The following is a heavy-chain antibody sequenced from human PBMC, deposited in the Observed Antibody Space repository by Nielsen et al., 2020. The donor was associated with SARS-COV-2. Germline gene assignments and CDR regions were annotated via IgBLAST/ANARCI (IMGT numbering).Heavy chain of an antibody. CDR2: IYYSGRT. Sequence: SETLSLTCTVSGASISSSDSYWTWIRQPPGKGLEWIGYIYYSGRTFYSPSFKSRVTISLDTSKNQFSLKLPSVTAADTAVYYCASLPALNNYSDSWGQGTLVTVSS. J-gene: IGHJ4*02. CDR3: ASLPALNNYSDS. D-gene: IGHD2/OR15-2a*01. CDR1: GASISSSDSY. V-gene: IGHV4-30-4*01.